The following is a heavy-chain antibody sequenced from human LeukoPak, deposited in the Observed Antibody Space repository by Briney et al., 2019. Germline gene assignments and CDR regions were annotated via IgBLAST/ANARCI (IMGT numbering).Heavy chain of an antibody. CDR3: ARGRARWELLRDFDY. J-gene: IGHJ4*02. Sequence: NTGGSLRLSCAASGFTFSSYSMNWVRQAPGKGLEWVSSISSSSSYIYYADSVKGRFTISRDNAKNSLYLQMNSLRAEDTAVYYCARGRARWELLRDFDYWGQGTLVTVSS. CDR2: ISSSSSYI. CDR1: GFTFSSYS. V-gene: IGHV3-21*01. D-gene: IGHD1-26*01.